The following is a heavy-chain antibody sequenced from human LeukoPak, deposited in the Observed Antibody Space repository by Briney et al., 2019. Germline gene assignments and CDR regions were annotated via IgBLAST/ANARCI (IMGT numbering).Heavy chain of an antibody. V-gene: IGHV3-21*01. J-gene: IGHJ4*02. CDR2: ISSSSSYI. Sequence: PGGSLRLSCAASGFTFSSCSMNWVRQAPGKGLEWVSSISSSSSYIYYADSVKGRFTISRDNAKNSLYLQMNSLRAEDTAVYYCASLGSGYCSGGSCSIDYWGQGTLVTVSS. CDR3: ASLGSGYCSGGSCSIDY. CDR1: GFTFSSCS. D-gene: IGHD2-15*01.